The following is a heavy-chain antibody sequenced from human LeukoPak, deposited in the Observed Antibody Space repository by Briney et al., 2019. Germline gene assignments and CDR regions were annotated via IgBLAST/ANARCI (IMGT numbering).Heavy chain of an antibody. D-gene: IGHD4-17*01. Sequence: SETLSLTCAAYGGSFSGYYWSWIRQPPGKGLEWIGEINHSGSTNYNPSLRSRVTISVDTSKNQFSLKLSSVTAADTAVYYCASHRLKRSYGDHYYFDYWGQGTLVTVSS. CDR3: ASHRLKRSYGDHYYFDY. CDR1: GGSFSGYY. CDR2: INHSGST. J-gene: IGHJ4*02. V-gene: IGHV4-34*01.